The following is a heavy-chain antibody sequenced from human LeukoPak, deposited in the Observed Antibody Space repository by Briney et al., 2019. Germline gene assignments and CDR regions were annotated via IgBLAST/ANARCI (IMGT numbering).Heavy chain of an antibody. V-gene: IGHV4-61*02. J-gene: IGHJ4*02. D-gene: IGHD2-15*01. CDR1: GGSISSGSYY. CDR2: IYTSGST. Sequence: PSETLSLTCTVSGGSISSGSYYWSWIRQPAGKGLEWIGRIYTSGSTNYNPSLKSRVTISVDTSKNQFSLKLSSVTAADTAVYYCARSGSWYGRDYFDYWGQGTLVTVSS. CDR3: ARSGSWYGRDYFDY.